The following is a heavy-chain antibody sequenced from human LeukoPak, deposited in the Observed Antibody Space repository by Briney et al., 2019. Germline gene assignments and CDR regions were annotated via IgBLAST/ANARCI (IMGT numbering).Heavy chain of an antibody. Sequence: GGSLRLSCTVSGFTVTSNSMSWVRQAPGKGLEWVSFIYSGSTHYSDSVKGRFIISRDNAKDSLYLQMNSLRVEDTAVYYCLRGDRRDYWGQGTLVTVSS. CDR2: IYSGST. CDR1: GFTVTSNS. CDR3: LRGDRRDY. J-gene: IGHJ4*02. V-gene: IGHV3-53*01.